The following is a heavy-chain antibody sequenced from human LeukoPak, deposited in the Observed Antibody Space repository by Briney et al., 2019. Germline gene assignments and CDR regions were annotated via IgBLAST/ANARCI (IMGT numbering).Heavy chain of an antibody. J-gene: IGHJ4*02. CDR1: GGSISSYY. Sequence: KPSETLSLTCTVSGGSISSYYWSWIRQPPGKGLEWIGEINHSGSTNYNPSLKSRVTISVDTSKNQFSLKLSSVTAADTAVYYCAVTYYYDSSGYFDYWGQGTLVTVSS. D-gene: IGHD3-22*01. CDR3: AVTYYYDSSGYFDY. CDR2: INHSGST. V-gene: IGHV4-34*01.